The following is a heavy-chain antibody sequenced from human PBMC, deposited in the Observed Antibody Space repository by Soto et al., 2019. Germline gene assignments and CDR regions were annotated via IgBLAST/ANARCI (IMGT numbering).Heavy chain of an antibody. J-gene: IGHJ3*02. D-gene: IGHD2-21*02. Sequence: EVQLVESGGGLIQPGGSLRLSCAASGFTVSSNYMSWVRQAPGKGLEWVSVIYSGGSTYYADSVKGRFTISRDNSENTLYLQMNSLRAEDTAVYYCAREVLTAPGRAFDIWGQGTMVTVSS. V-gene: IGHV3-53*01. CDR1: GFTVSSNY. CDR3: AREVLTAPGRAFDI. CDR2: IYSGGST.